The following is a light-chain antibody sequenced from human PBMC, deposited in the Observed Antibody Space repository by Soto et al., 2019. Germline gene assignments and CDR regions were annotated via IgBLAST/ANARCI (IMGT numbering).Light chain of an antibody. Sequence: AIQLTQSPSSLSASVGDRVTITCRASQGISSALAWYQQKPGKAPKLLIYDASSLESGVPSRFSGSGYGTDFTLTISSLQPEDVATYYCQQFNSYPLTFGGGTKVEIK. CDR3: QQFNSYPLT. CDR2: DAS. J-gene: IGKJ4*01. CDR1: QGISSA. V-gene: IGKV1-13*02.